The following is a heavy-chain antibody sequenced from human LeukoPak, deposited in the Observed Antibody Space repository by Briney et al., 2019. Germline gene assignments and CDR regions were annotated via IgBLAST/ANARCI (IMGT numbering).Heavy chain of an antibody. CDR3: ARGSGYYQGDWFDP. CDR1: GFTFSSYA. CDR2: ISYDGSNK. J-gene: IGHJ5*02. Sequence: GGSLRPSCAASGFTFSSYAMHWVRQAPGKGLEWVAVISYDGSNKYYADSVKGRFTVSRDNSKNTLYVQMNSLRAEDTAVYYCARGSGYYQGDWFDPWGQGTLVTVSS. D-gene: IGHD3-22*01. V-gene: IGHV3-30*04.